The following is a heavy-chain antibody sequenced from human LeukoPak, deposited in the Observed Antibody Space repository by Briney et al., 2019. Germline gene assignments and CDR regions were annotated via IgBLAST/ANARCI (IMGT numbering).Heavy chain of an antibody. V-gene: IGHV3-23*01. CDR3: AKDGYSDSTGYYAWFDP. CDR1: GFTFTRYA. J-gene: IGHJ5*02. Sequence: GGSLRLSCAASGFTFTRYAMTWVRQAPGKGLEWVSAISGSGGSTFSAHSVKGRFTISRDNSKNMLYLQMNSLSPEDTAVYYCAKDGYSDSTGYYAWFDPWGQGALVTVSS. D-gene: IGHD3-22*01. CDR2: ISGSGGST.